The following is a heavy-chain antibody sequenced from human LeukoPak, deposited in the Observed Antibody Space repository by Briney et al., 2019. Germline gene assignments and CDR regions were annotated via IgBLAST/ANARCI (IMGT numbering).Heavy chain of an antibody. CDR2: IYYSGST. J-gene: IGHJ4*02. V-gene: IGHV4-39*01. D-gene: IGHD6-19*01. Sequence: PSETLSLTCTVSGGSISTNSYYWGWIRQSPGKGLEWIGSIYYSGSTYYNPSLKSRVTISVDTSKDQFSLKLSSVTAADTAVYYCARQGKKQWLLQNTDYWGQGTLVTVSS. CDR3: ARQGKKQWLLQNTDY. CDR1: GGSISTNSYY.